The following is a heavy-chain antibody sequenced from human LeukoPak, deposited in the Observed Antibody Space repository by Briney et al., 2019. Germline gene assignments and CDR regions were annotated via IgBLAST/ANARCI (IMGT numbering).Heavy chain of an antibody. Sequence: ASVKVSCKASGYTFTNFAMNWVRQAPGQGLEWMGWISAYNGNTNYAQKLQGRVTMTTDTSTSTAYMELRSLRSDDTAVYYCASADRYSGSYDYWGQGTLVTVSS. CDR1: GYTFTNFA. V-gene: IGHV1-18*01. CDR3: ASADRYSGSYDY. D-gene: IGHD1-26*01. CDR2: ISAYNGNT. J-gene: IGHJ4*02.